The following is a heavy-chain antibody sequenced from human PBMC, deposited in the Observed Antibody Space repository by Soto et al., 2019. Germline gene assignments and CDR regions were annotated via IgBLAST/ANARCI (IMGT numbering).Heavy chain of an antibody. CDR1: GFTFTSFW. V-gene: IGHV3-7*03. Sequence: PVGSLRLSCAASGFTFTSFWMTWVRQAPGKGLEWVAMIKDDGSEKYYVDSVRGRFTISRDNAQNSLYLQMDSLRAEDTAVYFCVRDSGYDILTGYQYFDYWGQGTLVTVSS. CDR2: IKDDGSEK. D-gene: IGHD3-9*01. CDR3: VRDSGYDILTGYQYFDY. J-gene: IGHJ4*02.